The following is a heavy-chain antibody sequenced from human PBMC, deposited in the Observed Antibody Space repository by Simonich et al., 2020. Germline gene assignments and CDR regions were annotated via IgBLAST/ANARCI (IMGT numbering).Heavy chain of an antibody. CDR3: AKDLGERITMIVVVIDAFDI. J-gene: IGHJ3*02. Sequence: GGGLVQPGGSLRLSCAASGFTFSSYAMSWVRQAPGKGLEWVSAISGSGGSTYYADSGKGRFTISRDNSKNTLYLQMNSRRAEDTAVYYCAKDLGERITMIVVVIDAFDIWGQGTMVTVSS. V-gene: IGHV3-23*01. D-gene: IGHD3-22*01. CDR2: ISGSGGST. CDR1: GFTFSSYA.